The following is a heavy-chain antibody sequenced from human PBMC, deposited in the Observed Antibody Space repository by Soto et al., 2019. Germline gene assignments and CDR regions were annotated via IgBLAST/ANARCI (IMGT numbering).Heavy chain of an antibody. Sequence: EVQLVESGENLVQPGGSLRLSCAASGFTFSSYWIHWVRQVPGKGLVWVSRINGDGSRTNYADSVKGRFTTSRDNAKNTLYLQMNSLRAEETAVYYCARGVRGSYGLDIWGQGTMVTVSS. V-gene: IGHV3-74*01. J-gene: IGHJ3*02. CDR3: ARGVRGSYGLDI. D-gene: IGHD3-10*01. CDR2: INGDGSRT. CDR1: GFTFSSYW.